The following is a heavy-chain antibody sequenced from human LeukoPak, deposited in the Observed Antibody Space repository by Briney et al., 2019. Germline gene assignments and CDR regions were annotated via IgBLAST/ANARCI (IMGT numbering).Heavy chain of an antibody. CDR2: ISAYDGNT. Sequence: ASVKVSCKASGYTFTTYGISWVRQAPGQGLEWMGWISAYDGNTNYAQKLQGRVTMTTDTSTSTAYMELRSLRSDDTAVYYCARDTYSYGSGSSPLPGFDYWGQGTLVTVSS. CDR1: GYTFTTYG. D-gene: IGHD3-10*01. CDR3: ARDTYSYGSGSSPLPGFDY. V-gene: IGHV1-18*01. J-gene: IGHJ4*02.